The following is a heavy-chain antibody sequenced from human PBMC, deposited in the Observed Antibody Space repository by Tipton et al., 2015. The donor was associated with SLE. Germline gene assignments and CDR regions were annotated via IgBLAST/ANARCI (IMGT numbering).Heavy chain of an antibody. J-gene: IGHJ6*02. Sequence: TLSLTCTVSGGSFSGYYWSWIRQPPGKGLEWIGEINHSGSTNYNPSLKSRVTISVDTSKNQFSLKLSSMTAADTAVYYCARGLLEWSEVWGQGTTVTVSS. D-gene: IGHD3-3*01. V-gene: IGHV4-34*01. CDR1: GGSFSGYY. CDR2: INHSGST. CDR3: ARGLLEWSEV.